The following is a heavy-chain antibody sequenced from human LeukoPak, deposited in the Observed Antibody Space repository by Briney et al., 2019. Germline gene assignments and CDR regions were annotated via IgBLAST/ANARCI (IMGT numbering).Heavy chain of an antibody. Sequence: GGSLRLSCAASGFTFSSYGMHWVRQAPGKGLEWVAFIRYDGSNKYYADSVKGRFTISRDNSKNTLYLQMNSLRAEDTAVYYCAKEGRTYCGGDCYSPSGAFDIWGQGTMVTVSS. CDR2: IRYDGSNK. CDR3: AKEGRTYCGGDCYSPSGAFDI. D-gene: IGHD2-21*02. CDR1: GFTFSSYG. V-gene: IGHV3-30*02. J-gene: IGHJ3*02.